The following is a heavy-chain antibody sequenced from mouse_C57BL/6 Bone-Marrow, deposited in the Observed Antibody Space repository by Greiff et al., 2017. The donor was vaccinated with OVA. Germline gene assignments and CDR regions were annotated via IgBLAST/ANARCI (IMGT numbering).Heavy chain of an antibody. CDR2: ISDGGSYT. J-gene: IGHJ3*01. Sequence: VQLQQSGGGLVKPGGSLKLSCAASGFTFSSYAMSWVRQTPEKRLEWVATISDGGSYTYYPDNVKGRFTISRDNAKNNLYLQMSHLKSEDTAMYYCARPSYYSNYVGTWFAYWGQGTLVTVSA. V-gene: IGHV5-4*01. CDR1: GFTFSSYA. CDR3: ARPSYYSNYVGTWFAY. D-gene: IGHD2-5*01.